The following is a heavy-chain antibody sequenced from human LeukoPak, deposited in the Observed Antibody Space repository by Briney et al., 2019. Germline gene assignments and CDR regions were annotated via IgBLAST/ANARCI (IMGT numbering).Heavy chain of an antibody. CDR1: GYTFTGYY. Sequence: ASVKVSCKASGYTFTGYYMHWVRQAPGQGLEWMGWINPNSGGTNYAQKFQGRVTMTRDTSISTAYMELSRLRSDDTAVYYCARERVFYYYDSSVVHDAFDIWGQGTMVTVSS. J-gene: IGHJ3*02. V-gene: IGHV1-2*02. D-gene: IGHD3-22*01. CDR2: INPNSGGT. CDR3: ARERVFYYYDSSVVHDAFDI.